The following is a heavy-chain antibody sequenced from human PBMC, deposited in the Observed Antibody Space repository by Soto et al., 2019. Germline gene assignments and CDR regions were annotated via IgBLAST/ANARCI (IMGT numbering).Heavy chain of an antibody. V-gene: IGHV3-30*18. D-gene: IGHD2-2*01. CDR2: ISYDGSNK. CDR1: GFTFSSYG. J-gene: IGHJ6*02. CDR3: AKDIVVVPAAAHYYYYYGMDV. Sequence: PGGSLRLSCAASGFTFSSYGMHWVRQAPGKGLEWVAVISYDGSNKYYADSVKGRFTISRDNSKNTLYLQMNSLRAEDTAVYYCAKDIVVVPAAAHYYYYYGMDVWGQGTTVTVSS.